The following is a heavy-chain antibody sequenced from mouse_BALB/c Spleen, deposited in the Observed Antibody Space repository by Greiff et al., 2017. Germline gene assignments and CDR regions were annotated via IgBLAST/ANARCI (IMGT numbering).Heavy chain of an antibody. CDR3: NAYDYGGFAY. Sequence: VQLQQSGAELVRSGASVKLSCTASGFNIKDYYMHWVKQRPEQGLEWIGWIDPENGDTEYAPKFQGKATMTADTSSNTAYLQLGSLTSEDTAVYYCNAYDYGGFAYWGQGTLVTVSA. V-gene: IGHV14-4*02. J-gene: IGHJ3*01. CDR2: IDPENGDT. D-gene: IGHD1-1*01. CDR1: GFNIKDYY.